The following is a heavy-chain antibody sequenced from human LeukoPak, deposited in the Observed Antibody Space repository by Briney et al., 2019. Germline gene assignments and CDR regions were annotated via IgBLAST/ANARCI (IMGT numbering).Heavy chain of an antibody. Sequence: GGSLRLSCAASGFTVSTTYISWVRQAPGKGLEWVSVIYSGGNTDYADSVKGRFTISRDNSKNTLYLQMNSLRAEDTAVYYCATIRDGYNYVDSWGQGTLVTVAS. CDR1: GFTVSTTY. CDR3: ATIRDGYNYVDS. J-gene: IGHJ4*02. V-gene: IGHV3-53*01. CDR2: IYSGGNT. D-gene: IGHD5-24*01.